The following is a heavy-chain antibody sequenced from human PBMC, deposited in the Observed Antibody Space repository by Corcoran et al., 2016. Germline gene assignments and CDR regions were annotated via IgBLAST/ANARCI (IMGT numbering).Heavy chain of an antibody. CDR2: IFYRGNT. J-gene: IGHJ3*02. Sequence: QLQLQESGPGLLKPSETLSLACSVSGGSISSSDYYWGWIRQPPGQALEWLGNIFYRGNTYYNPSLRNRLTISVDTSKNQFSLKLSSATATDTAIYFCARWGSTSSAGGAFDIWGQGTKVTVSS. CDR3: ARWGSTSSAGGAFDI. D-gene: IGHD6-13*01. V-gene: IGHV4-39*01. CDR1: GGSISSSDYY.